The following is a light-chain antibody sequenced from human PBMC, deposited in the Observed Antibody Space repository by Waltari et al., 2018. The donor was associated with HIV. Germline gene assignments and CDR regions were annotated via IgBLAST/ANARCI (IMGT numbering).Light chain of an antibody. CDR2: YDS. J-gene: IGLJ2*01. Sequence: SYVLTQPPSVSVAPGKTARITCGGNNIGSKSVHWYQQRPGPAPMLVIYYDSDRPSGIPERFSGSNAGNTASLTISRVEAGDEADYYCQVRDSRSDPVVFGGGTKLTAL. CDR1: NIGSKS. CDR3: QVRDSRSDPVV. V-gene: IGLV3-21*04.